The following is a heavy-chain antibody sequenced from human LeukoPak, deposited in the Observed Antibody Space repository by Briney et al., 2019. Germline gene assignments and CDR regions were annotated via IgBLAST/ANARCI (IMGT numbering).Heavy chain of an antibody. Sequence: PGGSLRLSCAASGFTFSSYSMNWVRQAPGKGLEWVSYISSSSSTIYYADSVKGRFTISRDNAKNSLYLQMNSLRAEDTAVYYCARDRRPYYMDVWGKGTTVTVSS. J-gene: IGHJ6*03. V-gene: IGHV3-48*01. CDR1: GFTFSSYS. CDR2: ISSSSSTI. D-gene: IGHD6-6*01. CDR3: ARDRRPYYMDV.